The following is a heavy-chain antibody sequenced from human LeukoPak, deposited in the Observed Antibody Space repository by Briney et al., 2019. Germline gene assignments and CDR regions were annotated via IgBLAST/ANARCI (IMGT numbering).Heavy chain of an antibody. V-gene: IGHV3-48*01. Sequence: GGSLRLSCAASGFIFSIYSMAWVRRAPGRGMEWLSYITSGSSTYYTDSVKGRFTISRDNDKNSLYLQINSLRADDAAVYFCARVLVGGTTNYFDYWGQGALVTVSS. CDR3: ARVLVGGTTNYFDY. CDR1: GFIFSIYS. D-gene: IGHD1-26*01. J-gene: IGHJ4*02. CDR2: ITSGSST.